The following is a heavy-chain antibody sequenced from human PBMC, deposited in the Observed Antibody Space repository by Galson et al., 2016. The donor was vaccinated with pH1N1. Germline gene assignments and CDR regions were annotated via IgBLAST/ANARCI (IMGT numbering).Heavy chain of an antibody. CDR1: GFTLSSSA. CDR2: ISATGGST. J-gene: IGHJ4*02. V-gene: IGHV3-23*01. CDR3: AKFRESIPWRTGEFDL. Sequence: SLRLSCAASGFTLSSSAMNWVRQAPGKGLEWVSYISATGGSTYYADSVKGRFTISRDTSKNTMYLQMNSLRAEDTAAYYCAKFRESIPWRTGEFDLWGQGTLVTVSS. D-gene: IGHD3-10*01.